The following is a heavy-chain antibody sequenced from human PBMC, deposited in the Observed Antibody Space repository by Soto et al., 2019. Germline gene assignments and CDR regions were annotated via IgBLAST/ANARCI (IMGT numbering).Heavy chain of an antibody. CDR2: IWYDGSNK. D-gene: IGHD6-13*01. Sequence: PGGSLRLSCAASGFTFSSYGMHWVRQAPGKGLEWVAVIWYDGSNKYYADSVKGRFTISRDNSKNTLYLQMNSLRAEDTAVYYCARGYLDSSSSVFDIWGQGTMVTVSS. CDR1: GFTFSSYG. CDR3: ARGYLDSSSSVFDI. J-gene: IGHJ3*02. V-gene: IGHV3-33*01.